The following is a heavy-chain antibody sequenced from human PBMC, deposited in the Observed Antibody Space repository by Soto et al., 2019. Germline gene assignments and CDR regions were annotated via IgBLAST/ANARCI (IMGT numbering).Heavy chain of an antibody. Sequence: GGSLRLSCAASGFTFSNSALAWVRQAPGKGLDWVSGISASDDTTYYAGSVKGRFTVSRDKSKNTLYLQMNGLRADDTAVYYCAKPLGVLTALRAFDIWGQGTMVTVSS. D-gene: IGHD2-21*02. J-gene: IGHJ3*02. CDR1: GFTFSNSA. V-gene: IGHV3-23*01. CDR2: ISASDDTT. CDR3: AKPLGVLTALRAFDI.